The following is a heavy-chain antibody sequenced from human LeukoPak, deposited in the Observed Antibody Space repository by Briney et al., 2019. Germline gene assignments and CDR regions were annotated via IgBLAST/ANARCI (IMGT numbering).Heavy chain of an antibody. CDR2: ISAYNGNT. Sequence: ASVKVSCKASGYTFTSYGISWVRQAPGQGLEWMGWISAYNGNTNYAQKLQGRVTMTTDTSTSTAYMEPRSLRSDDTAVYYCAREGGYYDSSGYLDYWGQGTLVTVSS. V-gene: IGHV1-18*01. CDR1: GYTFTSYG. J-gene: IGHJ4*02. CDR3: AREGGYYDSSGYLDY. D-gene: IGHD3-22*01.